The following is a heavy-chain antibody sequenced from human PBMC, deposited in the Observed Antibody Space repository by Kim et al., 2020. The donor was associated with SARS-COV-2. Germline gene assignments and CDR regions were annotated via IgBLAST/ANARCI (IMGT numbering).Heavy chain of an antibody. CDR3: AKTFHRIGATAKY. J-gene: IGHJ4*02. CDR2: INHSGST. V-gene: IGHV4-34*01. CDR1: GGSFSGYY. D-gene: IGHD5-12*01. Sequence: SETLSLTCAVYGGSFSGYYWSWIRQPPGKGLEWIGEINHSGSTNYNPSLKSRVTISVDTSKNQFSLKLSSVTAADTAVYYCAKTFHRIGATAKYWGQGTLVTVSS.